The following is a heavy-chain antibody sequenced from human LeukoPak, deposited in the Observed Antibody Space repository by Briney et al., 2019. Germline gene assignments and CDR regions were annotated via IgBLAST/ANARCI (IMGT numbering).Heavy chain of an antibody. J-gene: IGHJ3*02. CDR1: GYTFTNYG. CDR3: ARVYALYDSSGYYYVEGSAFDI. V-gene: IGHV1-18*01. CDR2: ISVFYGHT. D-gene: IGHD3-22*01. Sequence: ASVKVSCKSSGYTFTNYGISWVRQAPGQGLEWMGWISVFYGHTNYSQNFQGRLTMTRDTSISTAYMELSRLRSDDTAVYYCARVYALYDSSGYYYVEGSAFDIWGQGTMVTVSS.